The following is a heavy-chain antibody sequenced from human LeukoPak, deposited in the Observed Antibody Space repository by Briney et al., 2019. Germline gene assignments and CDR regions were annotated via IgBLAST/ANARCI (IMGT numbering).Heavy chain of an antibody. CDR3: ARDYTIFGVDCFDP. J-gene: IGHJ5*02. V-gene: IGHV1-18*01. CDR1: GYTFTSYA. D-gene: IGHD3-3*01. CDR2: ISANNANA. Sequence: ASVKVSCKASGYTFTSYAMHWVRQAPGQRLEWMGWISANNANAKYAQKLQGRVTMTTDTSTSTAYMELRSLRSDDTAVYYCARDYTIFGVDCFDPWGQGTLVTVSS.